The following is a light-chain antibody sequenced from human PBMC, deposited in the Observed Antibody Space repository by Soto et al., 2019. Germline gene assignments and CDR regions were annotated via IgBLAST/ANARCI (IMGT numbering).Light chain of an antibody. CDR3: QHYNNWPPWT. J-gene: IGKJ1*01. V-gene: IGKV3-15*01. CDR1: QSVSSN. Sequence: EIEMRQSPDTPSLSPGGSATLYCWASQSVSSNLALYQQKPGHAPRLLIYGASTRVTGVPARFSGSGSGTEFILIISSLQSEDFAVYYCQHYNNWPPWTFGQGTKVDI. CDR2: GAS.